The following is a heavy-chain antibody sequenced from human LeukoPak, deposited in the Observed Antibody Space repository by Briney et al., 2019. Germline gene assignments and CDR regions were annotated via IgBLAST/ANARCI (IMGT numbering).Heavy chain of an antibody. CDR3: ARALYYYGSGSYLGIDY. D-gene: IGHD3-10*01. CDR2: INHSGST. Sequence: SETLSLTCAVSGGSFSGYYWSWIRQPPGKGLEWIGEINHSGSTNYNPSLKSRVTISVDTSKNPFTLKLSSVTSADTAVYYCARALYYYGSGSYLGIDYWGQGTLVTVSS. CDR1: GGSFSGYY. J-gene: IGHJ4*02. V-gene: IGHV4-34*01.